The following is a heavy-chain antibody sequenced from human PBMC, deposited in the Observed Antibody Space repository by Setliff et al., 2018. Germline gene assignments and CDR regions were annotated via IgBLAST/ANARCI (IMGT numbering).Heavy chain of an antibody. Sequence: KSSETLSLTCTVSDASIGGSGYYWXXIRQXXXKGPEWIXNXHYSGSTHYNPSLKSRVTISVXTSKNQFSLKLTSVPAADAAVYYCANXXXXRXXDY. CDR2: XHYSGST. J-gene: IGHJ4*01. CDR1: DASIGGSGYY. CDR3: ANXXXXRXXDY. V-gene: IGHV4-39*07.